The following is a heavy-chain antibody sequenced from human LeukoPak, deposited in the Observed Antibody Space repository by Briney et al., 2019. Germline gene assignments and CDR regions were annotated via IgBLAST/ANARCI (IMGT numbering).Heavy chain of an antibody. V-gene: IGHV4-59*01. D-gene: IGHD3-10*01. J-gene: IGHJ6*02. CDR3: ARVHYGSGSYYTAAYYYGMDV. CDR1: AGSITSYY. Sequence: SETLSLTCPVSAGSITSYYSSCIRPPPRKGLEWIGYIYSSVGPTINTSLKSRVTISVDTSKNQFSLKLSSVTAADTAVYYCARVHYGSGSYYTAAYYYGMDVWGQGTTVTVSS. CDR2: IYSSVGP.